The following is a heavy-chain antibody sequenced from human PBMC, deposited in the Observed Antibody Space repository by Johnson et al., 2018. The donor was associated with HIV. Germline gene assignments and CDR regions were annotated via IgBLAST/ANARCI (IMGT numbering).Heavy chain of an antibody. Sequence: QMQLVESGGGVVQPLGSLRLSCAASGFTVSSNYMSWVRQAPGKGLEWVTLISHDGINKYYADSVKGRFTISKDNSKSTLYVQMNRLTVDDTAVYYCAREGGAFYDSSGSLAFDIWGQGTMVTVSS. J-gene: IGHJ3*02. CDR2: ISHDGINK. CDR1: GFTVSSNY. CDR3: AREGGAFYDSSGSLAFDI. D-gene: IGHD3-22*01. V-gene: IGHV3-30-3*01.